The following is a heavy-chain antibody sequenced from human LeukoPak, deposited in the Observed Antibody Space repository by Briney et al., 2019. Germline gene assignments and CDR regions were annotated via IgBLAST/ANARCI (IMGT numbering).Heavy chain of an antibody. CDR3: GRGLYDSSGYCYFEY. Sequence: GASVKVSCKASGYTFSGYYMHWVRQARGQGLEWMGWINPNSGNTNYAQKFQGRVTMTRDKSISKGYMELSRLRSHATAVYYCGRGLYDSSGYCYFEYWGQGTLVTVPS. J-gene: IGHJ4*02. V-gene: IGHV1-2*02. CDR2: INPNSGNT. CDR1: GYTFSGYY. D-gene: IGHD3-22*01.